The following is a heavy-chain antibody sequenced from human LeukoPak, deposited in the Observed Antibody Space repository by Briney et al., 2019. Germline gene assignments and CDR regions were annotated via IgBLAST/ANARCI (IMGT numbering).Heavy chain of an antibody. CDR2: ISGSGGST. D-gene: IGHD6-19*01. Sequence: GGSLRLSCAATGFTFSSYAMSWVRQAPGKGLEWVSAISGSGGSTYYADSVKGRFTISRDNFKNTLYLQMNSLRAEDTAVYYCAILQQWLGRDSFDYWGQGTLVTVSS. CDR1: GFTFSSYA. CDR3: AILQQWLGRDSFDY. J-gene: IGHJ4*02. V-gene: IGHV3-23*01.